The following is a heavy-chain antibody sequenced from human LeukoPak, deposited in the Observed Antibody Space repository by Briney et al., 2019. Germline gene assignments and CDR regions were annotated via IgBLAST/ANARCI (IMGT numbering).Heavy chain of an antibody. V-gene: IGHV3-7*01. CDR3: ARDRHINSWSNDRFDY. J-gene: IGHJ4*02. Sequence: PGGSLRLSCAASRFTFSNYWMTWVRQAPGKGLEWVGNINQDASEINYVDSVKGRFTISGVNAENSLYLQMNSLRAEDTAIYYCARDRHINSWSNDRFDYWGQGALVTVSS. D-gene: IGHD6-13*01. CDR1: RFTFSNYW. CDR2: INQDASEI.